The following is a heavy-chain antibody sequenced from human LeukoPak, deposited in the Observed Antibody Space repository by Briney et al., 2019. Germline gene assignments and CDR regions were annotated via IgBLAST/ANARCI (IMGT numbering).Heavy chain of an antibody. CDR2: IYYSGST. D-gene: IGHD4-23*01. Sequence: SETLSLTCPVSGASINSGDYYWSWIRQPPGKGLEWIGYIYYSGSTYYNPSLKSRVTISVDTSKNQLSLRLSSVTAADTAVCYCARGPHRLRWQVNFDYWGQGTLVTVSS. CDR3: ARGPHRLRWQVNFDY. J-gene: IGHJ4*02. V-gene: IGHV4-30-4*08. CDR1: GASINSGDYY.